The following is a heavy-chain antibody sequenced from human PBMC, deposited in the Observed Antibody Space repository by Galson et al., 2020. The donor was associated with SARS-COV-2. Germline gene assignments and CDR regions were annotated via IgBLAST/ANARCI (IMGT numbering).Heavy chain of an antibody. CDR3: AKDRPDEGFDA. V-gene: IGHV3-30*02. Sequence: GGSLRLSCAASGVTFSTCDMQWVRLAPGKGLEWVSFIRRDGSDKWYADSVKGRFTISRDDSKSTLYLQMNSLRSEDSGVYYCAKDRPDEGFDAWGQGTVVIVSS. D-gene: IGHD2-2*01. CDR2: IRRDGSDK. CDR1: GVTFSTCD. J-gene: IGHJ5*02.